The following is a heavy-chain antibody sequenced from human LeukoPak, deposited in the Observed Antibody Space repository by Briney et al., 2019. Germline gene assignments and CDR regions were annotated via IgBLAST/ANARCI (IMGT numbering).Heavy chain of an antibody. V-gene: IGHV3-21*01. J-gene: IGHJ4*02. Sequence: GGSLRLSCAASGFTFSSYSMNWVRQAPGKGLEWVSTISSSSSYIYYADSVKGRFTISRDNAKNSLYLQMNSLRAEDTAVYYSARVDNYDILTGYYPYYFDYWGQGTLVTVSS. CDR3: ARVDNYDILTGYYPYYFDY. CDR1: GFTFSSYS. CDR2: ISSSSSYI. D-gene: IGHD3-9*01.